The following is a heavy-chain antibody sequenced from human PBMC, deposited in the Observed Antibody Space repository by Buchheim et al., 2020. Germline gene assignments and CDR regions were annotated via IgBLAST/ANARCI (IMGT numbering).Heavy chain of an antibody. CDR3: ARFNFYDSSGSNSRALDY. Sequence: QVQLQESGPGLVKPSETLSLTCTVSGGSTSGHYWSWIRQPPGKGLEWIGYMYYSGSTKYNPSLKSRVTISVDPSKNQFSLELGSVTAADTAVYYCARFNFYDSSGSNSRALDYWGRGTL. J-gene: IGHJ4*02. V-gene: IGHV4-59*11. D-gene: IGHD3-22*01. CDR1: GGSTSGHY. CDR2: MYYSGST.